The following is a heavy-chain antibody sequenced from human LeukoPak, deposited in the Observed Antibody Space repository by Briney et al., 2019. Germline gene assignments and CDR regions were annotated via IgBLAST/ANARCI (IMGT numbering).Heavy chain of an antibody. J-gene: IGHJ3*02. CDR1: GGTFSSYA. V-gene: IGHV1-69*05. D-gene: IGHD4-11*01. CDR2: IIPIFGTA. Sequence: SVKVSCKASGGTFSSYAISWVRQAPGQGLEWMGGIIPIFGTANYAQRFQGRVTITTDESTSTAYMELSSLRSEDTAVDYCAREGSTTDAFDIWGQGTMVTVSS. CDR3: AREGSTTDAFDI.